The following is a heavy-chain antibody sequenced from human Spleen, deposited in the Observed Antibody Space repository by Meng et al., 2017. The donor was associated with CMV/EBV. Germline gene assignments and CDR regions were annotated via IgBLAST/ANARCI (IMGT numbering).Heavy chain of an antibody. J-gene: IGHJ5*02. Sequence: CGVYGGSFSGYYWSWIRQPPGKGLEWIGEINHSGSTNYNPSLKSRVTISVDTSKNQFSLKLTSVTAADTAVYYCARRRVIPPARPFDPWGQGTLVTVSS. CDR3: ARRRVIPPARPFDP. V-gene: IGHV4-34*01. CDR1: GGSFSGYY. D-gene: IGHD2-2*01. CDR2: INHSGST.